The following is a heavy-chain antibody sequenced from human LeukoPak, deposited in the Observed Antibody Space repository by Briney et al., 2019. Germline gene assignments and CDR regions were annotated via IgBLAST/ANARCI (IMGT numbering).Heavy chain of an antibody. J-gene: IGHJ4*02. CDR1: GFTFSSYW. D-gene: IGHD6-19*01. CDR2: INHNGNVN. Sequence: PGGSLRLSCAASGFTFSSYWMNWARQAPGKGLEWVASINHNGNVNYYVDSVKGRFTISRDSAKNSLFLQMNGLTEEDTAVYYCARVRAVAGGFDNWGQGTLVTVSS. CDR3: ARVRAVAGGFDN. V-gene: IGHV3-7*01.